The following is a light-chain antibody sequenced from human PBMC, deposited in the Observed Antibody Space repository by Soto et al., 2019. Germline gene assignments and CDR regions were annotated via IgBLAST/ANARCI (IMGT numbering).Light chain of an antibody. J-gene: IGLJ2*01. CDR1: SSDVGAYNY. Sequence: QSALTQPPSASGSPGQSVTISCTGTSSDVGAYNYVSWYQQHPGKAPKLMIYEVSKRPSGVPDRFSGSKSGNTASLTVSGLQAEDEADYYCSSYAGSNKVFGGGTKLIVL. CDR2: EVS. CDR3: SSYAGSNKV. V-gene: IGLV2-8*01.